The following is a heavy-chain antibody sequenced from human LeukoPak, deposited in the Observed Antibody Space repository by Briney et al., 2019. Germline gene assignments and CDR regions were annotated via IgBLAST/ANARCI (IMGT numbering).Heavy chain of an antibody. J-gene: IGHJ4*02. CDR1: GGSFSGYY. Sequence: SETLSLTCAVYGGSFSGYYWSWIRQPPGKGLEWIGEINHSGSTNYNPSLKSRVTISVDTSKNQFSLKLSSVTAADTAVYYCARAYCSSTSCYSRPPRILVDYWGQGTLVTVSS. CDR3: ARAYCSSTSCYSRPPRILVDY. D-gene: IGHD2-2*02. CDR2: INHSGST. V-gene: IGHV4-34*01.